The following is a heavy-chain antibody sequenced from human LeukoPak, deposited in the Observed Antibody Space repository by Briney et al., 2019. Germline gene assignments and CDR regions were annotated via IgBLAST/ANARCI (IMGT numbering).Heavy chain of an antibody. CDR2: INHSGGT. D-gene: IGHD1-26*01. V-gene: IGHV4-34*01. CDR3: ASQGHHGKIVGTTLSYFYMDV. J-gene: IGHJ6*03. CDR1: GGSFSGYS. Sequence: PSETLSLTCAVSGGSFSGYSWSWIRQPPGKGLEWIGEINHSGGTNYNPSLKSRVTISVDTSKNQFSLKLSSVTAEDTAFYYCASQGHHGKIVGTTLSYFYMDVWGKGTTVTVSS.